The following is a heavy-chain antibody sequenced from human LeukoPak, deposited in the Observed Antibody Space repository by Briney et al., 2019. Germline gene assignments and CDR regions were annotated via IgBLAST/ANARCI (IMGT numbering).Heavy chain of an antibody. V-gene: IGHV3-23*01. CDR1: GFTVSTNP. Sequence: PGGSLRLSCAAYGFTVSTNPVSWVRQAPGKGLEWVTGLSGSGGSTYYADSVKGRFTISRDISQNTLYLQMNSLRAEETAVYYCAKDGGSGWYYFDYWGQGALVTVSS. J-gene: IGHJ4*02. D-gene: IGHD6-19*01. CDR2: LSGSGGST. CDR3: AKDGGSGWYYFDY.